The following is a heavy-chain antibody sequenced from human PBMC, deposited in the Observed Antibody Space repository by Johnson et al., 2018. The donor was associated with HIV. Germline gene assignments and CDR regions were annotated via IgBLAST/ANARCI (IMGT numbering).Heavy chain of an antibody. CDR1: GFTVSRNY. D-gene: IGHD2-2*01. CDR2: IYGGGNT. V-gene: IGHV3-66*01. CDR3: AKGASESQRRGAFHI. Sequence: VQLVESGGGLVQPGGSLRLSCAASGFTVSRNYMTWVRQAPGKGLAWVSVIYGGGNTYYADSVKGRFTISRDNSQNTLYLQMNSLRAEDTAVYYCAKGASESQRRGAFHIWGQGTMVTVSS. J-gene: IGHJ3*02.